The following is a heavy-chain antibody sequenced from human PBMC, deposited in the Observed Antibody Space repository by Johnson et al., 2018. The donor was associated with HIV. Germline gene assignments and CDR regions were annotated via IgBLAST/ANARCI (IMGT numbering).Heavy chain of an antibody. Sequence: VQLVESGGGVVRPGGSLRLSCAASGFTVSSNYMRWVRQAPGTGLEWVSVIYSGGSTYYADSVKGRFTISRDNSKNTLYLQMNSLRAEDTAVYYCARDHLRRSHAFDIWGQGTMVTVSS. V-gene: IGHV3-66*01. D-gene: IGHD2-15*01. CDR1: GFTVSSNY. CDR2: IYSGGST. J-gene: IGHJ3*02. CDR3: ARDHLRRSHAFDI.